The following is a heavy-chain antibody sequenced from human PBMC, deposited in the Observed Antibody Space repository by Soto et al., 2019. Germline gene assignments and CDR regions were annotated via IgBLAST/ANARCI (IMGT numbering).Heavy chain of an antibody. CDR2: IYHGGST. CDR3: ARVGSNYEFGYYYGMDV. Sequence: PSETLSLTCAVSGGSISSSNWWSWVRQPPGKGLEWIGEIYHGGSTNYNPSLKSRVTISVDKSKNQFSLKLSSVTAADTAVYYCARVGSNYEFGYYYGMDVWGQGTTVTVSS. V-gene: IGHV4-4*02. J-gene: IGHJ6*02. CDR1: GGSISSSNW. D-gene: IGHD4-4*01.